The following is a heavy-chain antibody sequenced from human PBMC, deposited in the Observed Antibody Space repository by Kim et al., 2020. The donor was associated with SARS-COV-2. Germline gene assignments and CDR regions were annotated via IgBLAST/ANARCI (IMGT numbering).Heavy chain of an antibody. D-gene: IGHD6-19*01. CDR2: ISSSGSTI. V-gene: IGHV3-48*03. Sequence: GGSLRLSCAASGFTFSSYEMNWVRQAPGKGLEWVSYISSSGSTIYYADSVKGRFTISRDNAKNSLYLQMNSLRAEDTAVYYCARDFGGWYSFYYGMDVWGQGTTVTVSS. J-gene: IGHJ6*02. CDR1: GFTFSSYE. CDR3: ARDFGGWYSFYYGMDV.